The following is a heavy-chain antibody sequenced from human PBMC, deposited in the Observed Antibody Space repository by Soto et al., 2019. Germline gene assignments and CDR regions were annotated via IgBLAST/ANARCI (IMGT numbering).Heavy chain of an antibody. D-gene: IGHD3-3*01. V-gene: IGHV3-7*01. CDR1: GFTFSSYW. CDR2: IKEDGSEK. J-gene: IGHJ4*02. Sequence: GGSLRLSCAASGFTFSSYWMSWVRQAPGKGLEWVANIKEDGSEKYYVDSVKGRFTISRDNAKNSLYLQMNSLRAEDTAVYYCARKLGVDFWSGYGVDYWGQGTLVTVSS. CDR3: ARKLGVDFWSGYGVDY.